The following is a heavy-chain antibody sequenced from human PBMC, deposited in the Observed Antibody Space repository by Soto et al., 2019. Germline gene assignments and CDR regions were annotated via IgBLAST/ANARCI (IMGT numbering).Heavy chain of an antibody. Sequence: ASVKVSCKASGGTFSSYTISWVRQAPGQGLEWMGRIIPILGIANYAQKFQGRVTITADKSTSTAYMELSSLRSEDTAVYYCARVIGGDTVTHYYYYMDVWGKGTTVTVSS. V-gene: IGHV1-69*02. CDR3: ARVIGGDTVTHYYYYMDV. D-gene: IGHD4-4*01. CDR1: GGTFSSYT. CDR2: IIPILGIA. J-gene: IGHJ6*03.